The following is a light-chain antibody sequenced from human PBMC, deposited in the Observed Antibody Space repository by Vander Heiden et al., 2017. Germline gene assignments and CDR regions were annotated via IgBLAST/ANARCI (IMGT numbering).Light chain of an antibody. CDR3: QSYDSSLSHFVV. CDR1: TSNIGAGYD. J-gene: IGLJ3*02. V-gene: IGLV1-40*01. Sequence: QPVLTQPPSVSGAPGQRVTISCTGTTSNIGAGYDVHWYQQLPGTAPKLCSYANNIRPSGVPDRFSGSNSGASASLAITGLQPEDEAHYYCQSYDSSLSHFVVLGGGTKLT. CDR2: ANN.